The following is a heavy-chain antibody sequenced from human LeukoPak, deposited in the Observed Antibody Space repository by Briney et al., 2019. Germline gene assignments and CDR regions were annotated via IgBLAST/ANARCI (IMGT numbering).Heavy chain of an antibody. CDR2: ISSSSSYI. V-gene: IGHV3-21*04. D-gene: IGHD6-6*01. J-gene: IGHJ4*02. Sequence: GGSLRLSCAASGFTFSSYSMNWVRQAPGKGLEWVSSISSSSSYIYYADSVKGRFTISRDNAKSSLYLQMNSLRAEDTAVYYCAKDGDSARHPFDYWGQGTLVTVPS. CDR1: GFTFSSYS. CDR3: AKDGDSARHPFDY.